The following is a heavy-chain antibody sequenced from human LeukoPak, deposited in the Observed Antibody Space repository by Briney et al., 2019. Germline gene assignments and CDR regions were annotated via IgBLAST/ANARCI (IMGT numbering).Heavy chain of an antibody. CDR1: GGSFSGYY. D-gene: IGHD2-2*02. CDR3: ARGPLCSSTSCYTGRYRNWFDP. CDR2: INHSGST. J-gene: IGHJ5*02. Sequence: PSETLSLTCAVYGGSFSGYYWSWIRQPPGKGLEWLGEINHSGSTNYNPSLKSRVTISVDTSKNQFSLKLSSVTAADTAVYYCARGPLCSSTSCYTGRYRNWFDPWGQGTLVTVSS. V-gene: IGHV4-34*01.